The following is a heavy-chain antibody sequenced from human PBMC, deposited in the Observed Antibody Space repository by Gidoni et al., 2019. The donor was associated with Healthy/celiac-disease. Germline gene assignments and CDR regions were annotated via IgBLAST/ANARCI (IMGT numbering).Heavy chain of an antibody. J-gene: IGHJ3*02. CDR2: IYSGGST. CDR1: GFTVSSNY. CDR3: ARVGEPPYSLEAFDI. Sequence: EVQLVESGGGLIQPGGSLRLSFAASGFTVSSNYMSWVRQAPGKGLEWVSVIYSGGSTYYADSVKGRFTISRDNSKNTLYLQMNSLRAEDTAVYYCARVGEPPYSLEAFDIWGQGTMVTVSS. V-gene: IGHV3-53*01. D-gene: IGHD5-18*01.